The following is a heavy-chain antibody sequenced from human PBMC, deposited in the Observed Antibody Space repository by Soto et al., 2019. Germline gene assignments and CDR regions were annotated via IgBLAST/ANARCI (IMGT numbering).Heavy chain of an antibody. J-gene: IGHJ6*02. D-gene: IGHD6-6*01. V-gene: IGHV4-39*01. CDR3: ARLGGIAARLYNSMDV. CDR1: GGSISSSSYY. Sequence: PSETLSLTCTVSGGSISSSSYYWGWIRQPPGKGLEWIGSIYYSGSTYYNPSLKSRVTISVDTSKNQFSLKLSSVTAADTAVYYCARLGGIAARLYNSMDVWGQGTTVTVSS. CDR2: IYYSGST.